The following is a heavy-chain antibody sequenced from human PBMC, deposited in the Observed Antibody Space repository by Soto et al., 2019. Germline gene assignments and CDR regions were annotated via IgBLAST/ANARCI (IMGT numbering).Heavy chain of an antibody. V-gene: IGHV5-51*01. Sequence: GESLKISCKGSGYSVTSYWSGWVRQMPGKGLEWMGIIYPGDSDTRYSPSFQGQVTISADKSISTAYLQWSSLKASDTAMYYCARQMSGYPPSDYYYYMDVWGKGTTVTVSS. CDR3: ARQMSGYPPSDYYYYMDV. J-gene: IGHJ6*03. CDR2: IYPGDSDT. CDR1: GYSVTSYW. D-gene: IGHD3-3*01.